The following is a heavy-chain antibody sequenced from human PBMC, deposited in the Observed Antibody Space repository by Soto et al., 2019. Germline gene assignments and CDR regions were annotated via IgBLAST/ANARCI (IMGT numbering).Heavy chain of an antibody. J-gene: IGHJ3*02. V-gene: IGHV1-58*01. D-gene: IGHD3-10*01. CDR3: AAYGPYKGDAFDI. CDR1: GFTFTSSA. CDR2: IVVGSGNT. Sequence: GASVKVSCKASGFTFTSSAVQWVRQVRGQRLEWIGWIVVGSGNTNYAQKFQERVTITRDMSTSTAYMELSSLRSEDTAVYYCAAYGPYKGDAFDIWGQGTMVTVSS.